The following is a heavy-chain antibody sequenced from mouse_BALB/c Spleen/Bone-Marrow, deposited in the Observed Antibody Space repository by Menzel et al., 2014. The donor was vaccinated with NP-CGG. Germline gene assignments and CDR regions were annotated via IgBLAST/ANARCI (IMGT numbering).Heavy chain of an antibody. V-gene: IGHV1-9*01. CDR1: GYTFSSYW. J-gene: IGHJ2*01. CDR2: ILPGSGGT. Sequence: VESGASVKISCKATGYTFSSYWIEWVKQRPGHGLEWIGEILPGSGGTNYNEKFKGKATFTADTSSNTAYMQLSSLTSEDSAVYYCARRVTTANYWGQGTTLTVSS. D-gene: IGHD1-2*01. CDR3: ARRVTTANY.